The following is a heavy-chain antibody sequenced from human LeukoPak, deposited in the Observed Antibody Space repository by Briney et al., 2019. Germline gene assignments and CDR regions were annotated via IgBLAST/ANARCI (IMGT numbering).Heavy chain of an antibody. CDR2: ISSSGSTI. Sequence: GGSLRLSCAASGFTFSSYEMNWVRQAPGKGLEWVSYISSSGSTIYYADSVKGRFTISRDNAKNSLYLQMNSLRAEDTAVYYCARDTWLQLDLYYFDYWGQGTLVTVSS. J-gene: IGHJ4*02. CDR1: GFTFSSYE. V-gene: IGHV3-48*03. CDR3: ARDTWLQLDLYYFDY. D-gene: IGHD6-13*01.